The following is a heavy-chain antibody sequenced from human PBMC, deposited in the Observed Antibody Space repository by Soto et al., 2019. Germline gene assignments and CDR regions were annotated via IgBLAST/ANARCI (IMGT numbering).Heavy chain of an antibody. CDR1: GFTFSKHA. Sequence: QPGGSLRLSCVASGFTFSKHALAWVRQAPGKGLEWVSAISGSGASTYDSDSVKGRFVISRDNSNNTLYLQMNSLKAEDTAVYYCAKTPGLRSVISYFDHWGQGTPVTVSS. D-gene: IGHD3-3*02. V-gene: IGHV3-23*01. J-gene: IGHJ4*02. CDR2: ISGSGAST. CDR3: AKTPGLRSVISYFDH.